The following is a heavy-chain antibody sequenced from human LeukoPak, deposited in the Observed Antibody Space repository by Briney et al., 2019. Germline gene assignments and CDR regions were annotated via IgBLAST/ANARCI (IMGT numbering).Heavy chain of an antibody. CDR3: ARGGIQVSGIDEFDY. Sequence: GGSLRLSCAASGFTFTDYDMHWVRQVIGKGLEWVSAIGIRGDTHYSGSVKGRFTISRENAESSLYLQMNSLRAEDTAVYSCARGGIQVSGIDEFDYWGQGTLVTVSS. D-gene: IGHD6-19*01. CDR2: IGIRGDT. J-gene: IGHJ4*02. V-gene: IGHV3-13*01. CDR1: GFTFTDYD.